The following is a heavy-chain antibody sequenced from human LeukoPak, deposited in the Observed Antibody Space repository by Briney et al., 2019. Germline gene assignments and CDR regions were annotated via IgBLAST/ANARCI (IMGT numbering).Heavy chain of an antibody. CDR1: GYTFTGYY. V-gene: IGHV1-2*02. CDR3: ARGCSGGSCYYYYYMHV. Sequence: PSVKVSCKASGYTFTGYYMHWVRQAPGQGLEWMGWINPNSGGTNYAQKFQGRVTMTRDTSISTAYMELSRLRSDDTAVYYCARGCSGGSCYYYYYMHVWGRGTTVTVSS. D-gene: IGHD2-15*01. CDR2: INPNSGGT. J-gene: IGHJ6*03.